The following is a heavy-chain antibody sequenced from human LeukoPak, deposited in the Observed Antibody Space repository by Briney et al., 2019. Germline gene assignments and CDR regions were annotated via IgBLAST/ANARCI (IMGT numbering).Heavy chain of an antibody. J-gene: IGHJ4*02. CDR1: GYTFTSYD. D-gene: IGHD3-22*01. CDR3: ARGSYDSSGYPSEY. V-gene: IGHV1-8*01. Sequence: GASVKVSCKASGYTFTSYDINWVRQATGQGLEWMGGMNPNSGNTGYAQKFQGRVTMTRNTSISTAYMELSSLRSEGTAVYYCARGSYDSSGYPSEYWGQGTLVTVSS. CDR2: MNPNSGNT.